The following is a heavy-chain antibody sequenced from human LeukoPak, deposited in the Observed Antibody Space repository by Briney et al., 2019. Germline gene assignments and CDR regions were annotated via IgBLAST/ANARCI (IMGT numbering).Heavy chain of an antibody. CDR1: GFPFSTYS. V-gene: IGHV3-21*01. CDR2: ISSSSGFI. J-gene: IGHJ3*02. Sequence: PGGSLRLSCAASGFPFSTYSMNWVRQAPGKGLEWVSSISSSSGFIYYADSVKGRFTISRDNAKNSLYLQMNSLRAEDTAVYYCAKRGYRGSDAFDMWGQGTMVTVSS. CDR3: AKRGYRGSDAFDM. D-gene: IGHD5-18*01.